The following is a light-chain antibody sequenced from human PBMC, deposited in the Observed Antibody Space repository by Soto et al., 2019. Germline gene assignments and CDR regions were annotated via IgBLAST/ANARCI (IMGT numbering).Light chain of an antibody. V-gene: IGKV1-5*01. CDR3: QKYNSAPRT. CDR2: DAS. J-gene: IGKJ3*01. Sequence: DIQMTQSPSTLSASVGDRVTITCRASQSFSTWLAWYQQKPGKAPKLLIYDASSLESGVPSRFSGSGSGTDFTLTISSLQPEDVATYYCQKYNSAPRTFGPGTKVDI. CDR1: QSFSTW.